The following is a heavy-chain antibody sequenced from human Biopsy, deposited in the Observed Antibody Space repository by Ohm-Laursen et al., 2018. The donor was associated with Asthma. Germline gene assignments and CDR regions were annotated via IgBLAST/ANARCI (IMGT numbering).Heavy chain of an antibody. D-gene: IGHD2-2*01. J-gene: IGHJ3*02. CDR1: GYPFIGYH. V-gene: IGHV1-2*06. Sequence: SSVKVSCKASGYPFIGYHIHWMRQAPGQGLEWMGRINPNSGATNYAQKFQGRVTMTRDTSISTAYMEVSRLRSDDTAVYYCARGSGSSLSYPDAFDIWGQGTMVTVSS. CDR2: INPNSGAT. CDR3: ARGSGSSLSYPDAFDI.